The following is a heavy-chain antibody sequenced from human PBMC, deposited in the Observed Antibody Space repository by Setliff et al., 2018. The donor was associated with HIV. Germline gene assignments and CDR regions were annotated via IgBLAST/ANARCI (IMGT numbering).Heavy chain of an antibody. J-gene: IGHJ4*02. V-gene: IGHV4-31*03. CDR1: GGSINSRGDY. Sequence: SETLSLTCTVSGGSINSRGDYWSWVRQHPGKGLEWIGYIYYTGSTYSNPSLKSRVTISVDTSKNQFSLKLSSLTAADTAVYYCARLRYYDSSGYFHYFDYWGQGTLVTVSS. CDR3: ARLRYYDSSGYFHYFDY. CDR2: IYYTGST. D-gene: IGHD3-22*01.